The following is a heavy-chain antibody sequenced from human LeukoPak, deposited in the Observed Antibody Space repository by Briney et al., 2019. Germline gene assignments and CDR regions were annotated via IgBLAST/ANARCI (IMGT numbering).Heavy chain of an antibody. D-gene: IGHD2-21*02. CDR1: GFTFSSYA. CDR3: AKEAGVTRAFDI. Sequence: GGSLRLSCAASGFTFSSYAMSWVRQAPGGGLEWVSAMSGSGGTTFYGDSVKGRFTISRDNSKNTLYLQMNSLRAEDTAVYYCAKEAGVTRAFDIWGQGTMVTVSS. CDR2: MSGSGGTT. V-gene: IGHV3-23*01. J-gene: IGHJ3*02.